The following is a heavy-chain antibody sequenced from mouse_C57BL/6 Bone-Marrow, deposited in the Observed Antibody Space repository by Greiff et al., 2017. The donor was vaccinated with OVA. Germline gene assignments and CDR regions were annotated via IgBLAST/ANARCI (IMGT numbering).Heavy chain of an antibody. CDR1: GYAFSSYW. Sequence: VQLQQSGAELVKPGASVKISCKASGYAFSSYWMNWVKQRPGKGLEWIGQIYPGDGDTNYNGKFKGKATLTADKSSSTAYMQLSSLTSEDSAVYFCARKGYVLLYFDVWGTGTTVTVSS. D-gene: IGHD3-1*01. CDR3: ARKGYVLLYFDV. CDR2: IYPGDGDT. V-gene: IGHV1-80*01. J-gene: IGHJ1*03.